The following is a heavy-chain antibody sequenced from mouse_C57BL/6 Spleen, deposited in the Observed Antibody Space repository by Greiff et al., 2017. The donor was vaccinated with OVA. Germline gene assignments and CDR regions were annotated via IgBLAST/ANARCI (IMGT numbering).Heavy chain of an antibody. J-gene: IGHJ3*01. CDR2: IRSKSNNYAT. D-gene: IGHD6-5*01. CDR3: VRQEGDAAY. V-gene: IGHV10-1*01. Sequence: DVKLVESGGGLVQPKGSLKLSCAASGFSFNTYAMNWVRQAPGKGLEWVARIRSKSNNYATYYADSVKDRFTISRDDSESMLYLQMNNLKTEDTAMYYCVRQEGDAAYWGQGTLVTVSA. CDR1: GFSFNTYA.